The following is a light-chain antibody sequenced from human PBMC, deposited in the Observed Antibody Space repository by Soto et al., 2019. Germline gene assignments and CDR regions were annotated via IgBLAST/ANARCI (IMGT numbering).Light chain of an antibody. Sequence: QSVLTQPASVSGSPGPSITISCTGTISDVGGYNFVSWYQQYPGKAPKLMICDVSNRPSGVSNRFSGSKSGNTASLTISGLQAEDEADYYCSSFTGSNYVFGTGTKV. CDR3: SSFTGSNYV. CDR2: DVS. J-gene: IGLJ1*01. V-gene: IGLV2-14*03. CDR1: ISDVGGYNF.